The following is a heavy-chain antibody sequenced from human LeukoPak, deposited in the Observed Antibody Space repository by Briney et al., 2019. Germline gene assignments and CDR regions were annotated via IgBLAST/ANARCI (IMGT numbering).Heavy chain of an antibody. CDR2: ISSSSDYI. V-gene: IGHV3-21*01. CDR1: GFTFSTYI. J-gene: IGHJ4*02. CDR3: ARGNIKFDY. Sequence: GGSLRLSCAASGFTFSTYIMNWVRQAPGKGLEWVSSISSSSDYIYYVDSVKGRFTISRDNAKKSLYLQLNSLRAEDTAVYYCARGNIKFDYWGQGTLVTVSS.